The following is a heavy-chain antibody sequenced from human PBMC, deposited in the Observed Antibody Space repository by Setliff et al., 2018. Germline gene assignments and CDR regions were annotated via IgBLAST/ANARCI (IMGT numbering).Heavy chain of an antibody. J-gene: IGHJ4*02. D-gene: IGHD3-3*01. Sequence: ASVKVSCKTSGYTFINYGLSWMRQAPGQGLEWMGWISGYSGNTDYAQNLQGRVTMTIDTSTSTAYRELRRLRSDDTAVYYCARVPRLEWLLPTFDSWGQETLVTVSS. V-gene: IGHV1-18*01. CDR2: ISGYSGNT. CDR1: GYTFINYG. CDR3: ARVPRLEWLLPTFDS.